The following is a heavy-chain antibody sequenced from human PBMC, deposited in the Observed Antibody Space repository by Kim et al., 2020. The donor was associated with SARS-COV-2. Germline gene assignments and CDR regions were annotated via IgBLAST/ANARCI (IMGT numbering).Heavy chain of an antibody. Sequence: LKGRVTLSVDTSKNQFSLKLGSVTAADTAVYYCARDSVYSGSYEGRHLDYWGQGTLVTVSS. J-gene: IGHJ4*02. V-gene: IGHV4-31*02. D-gene: IGHD1-26*01. CDR3: ARDSVYSGSYEGRHLDY.